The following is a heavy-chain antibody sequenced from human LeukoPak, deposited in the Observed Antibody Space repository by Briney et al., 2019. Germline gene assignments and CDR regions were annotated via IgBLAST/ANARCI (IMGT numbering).Heavy chain of an antibody. V-gene: IGHV3-7*01. J-gene: IGHJ4*02. D-gene: IGHD2-15*01. CDR2: IKQDGSEK. CDR1: GFTFRTYW. Sequence: PGGSLRLSCAASGFTFRTYWMSWVRQAPGKGLEWVANIKQDGSEKYYVDSVKGRFTISRDNAKNSLYLQMISLRAEDTAVYYCATSSWHDYWGQGTLVTVSS. CDR3: ATSSWHDY.